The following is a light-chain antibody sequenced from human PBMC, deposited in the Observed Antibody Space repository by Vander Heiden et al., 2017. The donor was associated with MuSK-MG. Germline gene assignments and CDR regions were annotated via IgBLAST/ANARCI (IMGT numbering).Light chain of an antibody. J-gene: IGKJ1*01. CDR1: QSISSY. V-gene: IGKV1-39*01. CDR3: QQSYSTVWT. Sequence: DIQMTQSASFLSASVGDRVTITCRASQSISSYLNWYQQKPGKAPKLLIYAATRLQSGVPSRFSGSGSGTDFTLTISSLQPEDFATYYCQQSYSTVWTFGQGTKVEIK. CDR2: AAT.